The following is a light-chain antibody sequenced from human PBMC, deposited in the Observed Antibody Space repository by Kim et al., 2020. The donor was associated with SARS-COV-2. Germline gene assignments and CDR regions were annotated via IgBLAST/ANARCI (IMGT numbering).Light chain of an antibody. V-gene: IGLV2-11*01. CDR1: SSDVGGYDY. CDR2: DVS. Sequence: QSALTQPRSVSGSPGQSVTISCIGTSSDVGGYDYVSWYQHHPDKAPKLIIYDVSKRPSGVPDRFSGSKSGNTASLTVSGLQAEDEVDYYCCSYAGSYTVFGGGTKVTVL. CDR3: CSYAGSYTV. J-gene: IGLJ2*01.